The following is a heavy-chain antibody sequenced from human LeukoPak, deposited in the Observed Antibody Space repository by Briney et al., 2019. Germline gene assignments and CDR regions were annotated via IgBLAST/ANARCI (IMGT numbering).Heavy chain of an antibody. J-gene: IGHJ4*02. Sequence: GGTLRLSCATSGFTFNIYWMQWVRQVPGKGLVWVSRIDSNGGGATYADSVKGRFTTSRDNGNNTMYLQMNSLRAEDTAIYYCARAKYSSRWSLDYWGQGALVTVSS. CDR3: ARAKYSSRWSLDY. CDR2: IDSNGGGA. D-gene: IGHD6-13*01. CDR1: GFTFNIYW. V-gene: IGHV3-74*03.